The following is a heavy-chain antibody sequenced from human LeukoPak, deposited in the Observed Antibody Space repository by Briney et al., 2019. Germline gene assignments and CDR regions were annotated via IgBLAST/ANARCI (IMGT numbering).Heavy chain of an antibody. CDR1: GYTFTGYY. CDR2: INPNSGGT. D-gene: IGHD3-10*01. J-gene: IGHJ4*02. V-gene: IGHV1-2*02. Sequence: ASVTVSCKASGYTFTGYYMHWVRQAPGQGLEWMGWINPNSGGTNYAQKFQGRVNMTRDTSISTAYMELSRLRSDDTAVYYCARVPRRVEGDFDYWGQGTLVTVSS. CDR3: ARVPRRVEGDFDY.